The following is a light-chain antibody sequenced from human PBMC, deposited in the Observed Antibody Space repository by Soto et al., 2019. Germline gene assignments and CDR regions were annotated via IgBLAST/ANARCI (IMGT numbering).Light chain of an antibody. CDR1: SSDVGGYNF. Sequence: QSVLTQPRSVSESPGQSVTISCTGTSSDVGGYNFVSWYQQHPDKAPKLMIYDVSKRPPGVPDRFSGSKSGYTASLTISGLQAEDEADYYCCSYAGSYSYVFGTGTKVTVL. V-gene: IGLV2-11*01. J-gene: IGLJ1*01. CDR3: CSYAGSYSYV. CDR2: DVS.